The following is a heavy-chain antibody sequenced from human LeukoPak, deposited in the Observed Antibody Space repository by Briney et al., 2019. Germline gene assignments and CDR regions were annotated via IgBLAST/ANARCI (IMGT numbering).Heavy chain of an antibody. CDR1: GFTFSTYE. J-gene: IGHJ4*02. Sequence: GGSLRLSCSASGFTFSTYEMNWVRQAPGRGLEWVSSISRRAGTIYYADSVKGRFTISRDNAKNSLYLQMNSLRAEDTAVYYCARVGALSSSWLLYWGQGALVTVSS. V-gene: IGHV3-48*03. CDR3: ARVGALSSSWLLY. CDR2: ISRRAGTI. D-gene: IGHD6-13*01.